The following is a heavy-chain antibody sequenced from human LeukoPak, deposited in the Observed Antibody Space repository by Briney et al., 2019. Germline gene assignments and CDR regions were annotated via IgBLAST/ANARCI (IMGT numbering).Heavy chain of an antibody. D-gene: IGHD2-21*02. Sequence: GGSLRLSCAASGFTFSRFSMNWVRQAPGKGLEWVSYIDSSSSAKYYAGSVNGRFTISRDNAQKSMDLQMSSLRGEDTAVYYCARVPNCGADCYQVAMDMWGQGTRATVSS. V-gene: IGHV3-48*04. CDR1: GFTFSRFS. CDR3: ARVPNCGADCYQVAMDM. CDR2: IDSSSSAK. J-gene: IGHJ3*02.